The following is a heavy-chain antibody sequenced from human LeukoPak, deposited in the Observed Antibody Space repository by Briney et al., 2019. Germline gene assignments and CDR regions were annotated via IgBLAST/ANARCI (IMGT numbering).Heavy chain of an antibody. V-gene: IGHV1-69*01. CDR1: GGTFSSYA. D-gene: IGHD6-19*01. J-gene: IGHJ4*02. Sequence: SVKVSCKASGGTFSSYAISWVRQAPGQGLEWMGGIIPIFGTANYAQKFQGRVTITADESTSTAYMELSSLRSEDTAVYYCARQHFSTDSSGWANTPGLDYWGQGTLVTVSS. CDR3: ARQHFSTDSSGWANTPGLDY. CDR2: IIPIFGTA.